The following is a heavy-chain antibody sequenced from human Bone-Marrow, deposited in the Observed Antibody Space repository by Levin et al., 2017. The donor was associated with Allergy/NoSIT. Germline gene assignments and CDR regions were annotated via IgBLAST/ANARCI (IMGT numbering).Heavy chain of an antibody. CDR3: FVQGATGDFDL. D-gene: IGHD1-26*01. CDR1: GYIFYDYY. V-gene: IGHV1-2*06. J-gene: IGHJ3*01. CDR2: INPNSGAA. Sequence: GASVKVSCKASGYIFYDYYIHWVRQAPGRGLEWMGRINPNSGAATYARNYQARVTITKDTSLSTAYVEVNSLRSDDTAVYYCFVQGATGDFDLWGQGTSVTVSS.